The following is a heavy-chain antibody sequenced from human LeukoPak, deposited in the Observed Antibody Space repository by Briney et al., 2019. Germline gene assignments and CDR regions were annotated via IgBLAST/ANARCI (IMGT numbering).Heavy chain of an antibody. Sequence: PSETLSLTCTVSGGSISSSSYYWGWIRQPPGKGLEWIGSMYYSGSTYYNPSLKSRVTISGDTSKNQFSLKLSSVTAADTAVYYCACYGYSYGTRGDWFDPWGQGTLVTVSS. CDR1: GGSISSSSYY. D-gene: IGHD5-18*01. CDR2: MYYSGST. V-gene: IGHV4-39*07. J-gene: IGHJ5*02. CDR3: ACYGYSYGTRGDWFDP.